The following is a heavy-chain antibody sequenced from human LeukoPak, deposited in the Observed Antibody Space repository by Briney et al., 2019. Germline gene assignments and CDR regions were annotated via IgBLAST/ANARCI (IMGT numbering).Heavy chain of an antibody. Sequence: GGSLRLSCAASGFPFSSYAMSWVRQAPGNGLEWVSTVSSNGGNTYYAGSVKGRFTISRDNSQNTLYVQMSSLRPEDTAVYYCVREVTSGSFDYWGQGTLVTVSS. CDR3: VREVTSGSFDY. D-gene: IGHD1-26*01. CDR1: GFPFSSYA. V-gene: IGHV3-23*01. J-gene: IGHJ4*02. CDR2: VSSNGGNT.